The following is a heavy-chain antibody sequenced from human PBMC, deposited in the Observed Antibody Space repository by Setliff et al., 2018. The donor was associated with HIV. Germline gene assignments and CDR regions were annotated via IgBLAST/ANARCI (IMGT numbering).Heavy chain of an antibody. Sequence: GGSLRLSCAASGFNFSSHTMNWIRQAPGKGLEWVSSISSTGTYIYYADSMKGRFTISRDNSKNTLYLQMNSLRAEDTAVYYCAKDWKVWFGELSQDYYYGMDVWGQGTTVTV. D-gene: IGHD3-10*01. V-gene: IGHV3-21*01. CDR3: AKDWKVWFGELSQDYYYGMDV. J-gene: IGHJ6*02. CDR1: GFNFSSHT. CDR2: ISSTGTYI.